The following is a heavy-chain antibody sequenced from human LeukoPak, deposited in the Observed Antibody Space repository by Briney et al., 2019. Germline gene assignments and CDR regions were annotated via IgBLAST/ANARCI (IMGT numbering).Heavy chain of an antibody. CDR3: ARDPTRFVVVPAAIASYYYGMDV. D-gene: IGHD2-2*02. V-gene: IGHV3-30*04. CDR2: ISYDGSNK. J-gene: IGHJ6*02. Sequence: GGCLRLSCSASGFTFSSYAMHWVRQAPGKGLEWVAVISYDGSNKYYADSVKGRFTISRDNSKNTLYLQMNSLRAEDTAVYYCARDPTRFVVVPAAIASYYYGMDVWGQGTTVTVSS. CDR1: GFTFSSYA.